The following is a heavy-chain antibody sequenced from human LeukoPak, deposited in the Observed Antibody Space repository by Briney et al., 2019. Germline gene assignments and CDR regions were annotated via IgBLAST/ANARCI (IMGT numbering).Heavy chain of an antibody. CDR2: IIPIFGTA. V-gene: IGHV1-69*01. Sequence: GGSLRLSCAASGFTFSSYAISWVRQAPGQGLEWMGGIIPIFGTANYAQKFQGRVTITADESTSTAYMELSSLRSEDTAVYYCAGLGYSSSWYFYYFDYWGQGTLVTVSS. CDR3: AGLGYSSSWYFYYFDY. J-gene: IGHJ4*02. D-gene: IGHD6-13*01. CDR1: GFTFSSYA.